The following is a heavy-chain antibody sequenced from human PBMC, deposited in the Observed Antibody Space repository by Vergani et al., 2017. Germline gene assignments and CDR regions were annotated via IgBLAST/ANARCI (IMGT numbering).Heavy chain of an antibody. Sequence: QVQMQESGPGLVTTSETLSLTCSASGAPISYWCWSWLRQPAGKGLEWVGRICPNGSTNYKPSLKSRVTMSIDTSKNQFSLKLTSVTAADTAVYYCATGAGPFDIWGQGTLVTVSS. CDR2: ICPNGST. J-gene: IGHJ4*02. D-gene: IGHD7-27*01. CDR3: ATGAGPFDI. V-gene: IGHV4-4*07. CDR1: GAPISYWC.